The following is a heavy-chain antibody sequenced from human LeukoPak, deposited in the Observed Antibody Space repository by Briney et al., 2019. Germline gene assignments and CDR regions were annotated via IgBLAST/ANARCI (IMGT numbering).Heavy chain of an antibody. CDR1: GYSISSGYY. D-gene: IGHD6-13*01. Sequence: SETLSLTCTVSGYSISSGYYWGWIRQPPGKGLERIGSIYHSGSTYYNPSLKSRVTISVDTSKNQFSLKLSSVTAADTAVYYCARSRYTSSWYSLDWFDPWGQGTLVTVSS. CDR2: IYHSGST. J-gene: IGHJ5*02. CDR3: ARSRYTSSWYSLDWFDP. V-gene: IGHV4-38-2*02.